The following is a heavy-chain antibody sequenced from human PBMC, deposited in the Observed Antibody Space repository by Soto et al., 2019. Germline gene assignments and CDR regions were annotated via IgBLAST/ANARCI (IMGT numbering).Heavy chain of an antibody. J-gene: IGHJ2*01. Sequence: EVQLLESGGGLVQPGGSLRLSCAASGFTFSSYAMSWVRQAPGKGLEWVSAISGSGGSTYYADSVKGRFTISRDNSKNTLYLQMNSLRAEDTAVYYCAKDIVVVPAATGSPVTTNGYFDLWGRGTLVTVSS. CDR2: ISGSGGST. V-gene: IGHV3-23*01. CDR1: GFTFSSYA. D-gene: IGHD2-2*01. CDR3: AKDIVVVPAATGSPVTTNGYFDL.